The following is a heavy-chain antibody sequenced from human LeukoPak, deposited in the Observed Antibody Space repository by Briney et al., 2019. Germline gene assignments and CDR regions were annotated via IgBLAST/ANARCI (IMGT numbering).Heavy chain of an antibody. CDR1: GFTFRNYA. D-gene: IGHD1-26*01. V-gene: IGHV3-23*01. CDR2: VRGSGITT. Sequence: GGSLRLSCAASGFTFRNYAMSWVRQAPGKGLEWVATVRGSGITTFYADSVKGRFTISRDNSKNTLYLQMYSLRAEDTAIYYCAKDLGVTTGFDYWGQGTLVTVSS. CDR3: AKDLGVTTGFDY. J-gene: IGHJ4*02.